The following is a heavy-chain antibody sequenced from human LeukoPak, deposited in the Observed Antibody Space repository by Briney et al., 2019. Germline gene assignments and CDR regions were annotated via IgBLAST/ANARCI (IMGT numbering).Heavy chain of an antibody. D-gene: IGHD2/OR15-2a*01. CDR2: ISSSSSYI. Sequence: GGSLRLSCAATGFTFSNHAMSWVRQAPGKGLEWVSSISSSSSYIYYADSVKGRFTISRDNAKNSLYLQMNSLRAEDTAVYYCARVLRKYDPLDYWGQGTLVTVSS. CDR3: ARVLRKYDPLDY. CDR1: GFTFSNHA. J-gene: IGHJ4*02. V-gene: IGHV3-21*01.